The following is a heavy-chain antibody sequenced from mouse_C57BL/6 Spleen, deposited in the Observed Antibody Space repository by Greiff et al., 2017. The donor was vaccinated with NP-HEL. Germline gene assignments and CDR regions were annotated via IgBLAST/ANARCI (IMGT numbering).Heavy chain of an antibody. CDR3: APYGNYENWYFDV. D-gene: IGHD2-1*01. CDR2: INPYNGGT. J-gene: IGHJ1*03. Sequence: EVQLKESGPVLVKPGASVKMSCKASGYTFTDYYMNWVKQSHGKSLEWIGVINPYNGGTSYNQKFKGKATLTVDKSSSTAYMELNSLTSEDSAVYYCAPYGNYENWYFDVWGTGTTVTVSS. V-gene: IGHV1-19*01. CDR1: GYTFTDYY.